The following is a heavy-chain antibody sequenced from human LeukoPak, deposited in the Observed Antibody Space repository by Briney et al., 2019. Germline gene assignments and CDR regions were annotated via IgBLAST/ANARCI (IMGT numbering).Heavy chain of an antibody. J-gene: IGHJ4*02. V-gene: IGHV1-46*01. CDR2: INPSGGST. CDR1: GYTFTSYY. CDR3: ARGYITYYYGSGSYEGFDY. D-gene: IGHD3-10*01. Sequence: ASVKVSCKASGYTFTSYYMHWVRQAPGQGLEWMGIINPSGGSTSYAQKFQGRVTMTRDTSTSTVYMELSSLRSEDTAVYYCARGYITYYYGSGSYEGFDYWGQGTLVTVSS.